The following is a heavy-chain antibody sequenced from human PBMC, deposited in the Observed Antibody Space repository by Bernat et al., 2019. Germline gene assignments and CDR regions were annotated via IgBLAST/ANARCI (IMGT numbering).Heavy chain of an antibody. CDR2: IKSQTDGGTT. V-gene: IGHV3-15*01. Sequence: EVQLVESGGGLVKPGGSLRLSCAASGFTFSNAWMSWVRQAPGKGLEWVGRIKSQTDGGTTDYAAPVKGRFTISRDDSKNTLYLQMNSLKTEDTAVYHCTTDLRWEANWFDPWGQGTLVTVSS. CDR3: TTDLRWEANWFDP. J-gene: IGHJ5*02. CDR1: GFTFSNAW. D-gene: IGHD4-23*01.